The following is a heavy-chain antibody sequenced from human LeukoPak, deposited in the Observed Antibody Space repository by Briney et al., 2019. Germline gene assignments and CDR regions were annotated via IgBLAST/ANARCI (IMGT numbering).Heavy chain of an antibody. V-gene: IGHV1-18*01. D-gene: IGHD3-22*01. CDR2: ISAYNGNT. Sequence: ASVKVSCKASGYTFTSYGISWVRQAPGQGLEWMGWISAYNGNTNYAQKLQGRVTMTTDTSTSIAYMELRSLRSDDTAVYYCARDGGGYYDSSGIDFDYWGQGTLVTVSS. CDR1: GYTFTSYG. CDR3: ARDGGGYYDSSGIDFDY. J-gene: IGHJ4*02.